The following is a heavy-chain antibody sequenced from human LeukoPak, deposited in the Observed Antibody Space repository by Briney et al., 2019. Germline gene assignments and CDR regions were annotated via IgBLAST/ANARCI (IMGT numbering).Heavy chain of an antibody. CDR3: ATYRSADLGFDP. CDR1: GYIFSSYA. CDR2: INTDTGNP. D-gene: IGHD6-25*01. V-gene: IGHV7-4-1*02. J-gene: IGHJ5*02. Sequence: ASVKVSCKASGYIFSSYAINWVRQAPGQGLEWMGWINTDTGNPTHAQGFTGRFVFSLDTSVSTAYLQINSLKAEDTGVYYCATYRSADLGFDPWGQGTLVTVSS.